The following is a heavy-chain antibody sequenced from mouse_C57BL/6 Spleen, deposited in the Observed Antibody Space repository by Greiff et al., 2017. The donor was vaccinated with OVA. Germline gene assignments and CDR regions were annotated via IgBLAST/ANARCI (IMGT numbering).Heavy chain of an antibody. Sequence: QVQLKESGAELVKPGASVKLSCKASGYTFTEYTIHWVKQRSGQGLEWIGWFYPGSGSIKYNEKFKDKATLTADQSSSTVYMELSRLTSEDSAVYFCARHEVGSSRFDYWGQGTTLTVSS. V-gene: IGHV1-62-2*01. CDR1: GYTFTEYT. CDR3: ARHEVGSSRFDY. D-gene: IGHD1-1*01. J-gene: IGHJ2*01. CDR2: FYPGSGSI.